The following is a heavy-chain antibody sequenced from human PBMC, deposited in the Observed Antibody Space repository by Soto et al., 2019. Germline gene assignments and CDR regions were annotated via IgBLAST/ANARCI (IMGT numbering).Heavy chain of an antibody. Sequence: QVQLVQSGAEVKKPGASVKVSCKASGYTFTSYVISWVRQAPGQGLEWMGWISAYNVNTNYAQKLQGRVTMTTDTGTSTAYIELRILGSDDRDVYYCTRERPPITMVRGNNWFYPWGLGTLVTVS. J-gene: IGHJ5*02. V-gene: IGHV1-18*01. CDR2: ISAYNVNT. D-gene: IGHD3-10*01. CDR3: TRERPPITMVRGNNWFYP. CDR1: GYTFTSYV.